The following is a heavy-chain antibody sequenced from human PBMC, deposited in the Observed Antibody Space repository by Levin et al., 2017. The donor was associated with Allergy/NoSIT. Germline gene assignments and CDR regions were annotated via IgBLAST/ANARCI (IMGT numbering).Heavy chain of an antibody. D-gene: IGHD6-13*01. CDR2: ISWNSGSI. CDR1: GFTFDDYA. Sequence: AGGSLRLSCAASGFTFDDYAMHWVRQAPGKGLEWVSGISWNSGSIGYADSVKGRFTISRDNAKNSLYLQMNSLRAEDTALYYCAKDIGATGIAAAGTPGRAFDIWGQGTMVTVSS. J-gene: IGHJ3*02. V-gene: IGHV3-9*01. CDR3: AKDIGATGIAAAGTPGRAFDI.